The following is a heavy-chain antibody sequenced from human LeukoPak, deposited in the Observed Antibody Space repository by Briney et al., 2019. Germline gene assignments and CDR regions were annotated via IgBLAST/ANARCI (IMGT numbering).Heavy chain of an antibody. CDR2: ISAYNGNT. J-gene: IGHJ5*02. CDR1: GYTFTSYG. V-gene: IGHV1-18*01. CDR3: TFSRGKIVDP. Sequence: GASVEVSCKASGYTFTSYGISWVRQAPGQGLEWMGWISAYNGNTNYAQKLQGRVTMTTDTSTSTAYMELRSLRSDDTAVYYCTFSRGKIVDPWGQGTLVTVSS. D-gene: IGHD3-10*01.